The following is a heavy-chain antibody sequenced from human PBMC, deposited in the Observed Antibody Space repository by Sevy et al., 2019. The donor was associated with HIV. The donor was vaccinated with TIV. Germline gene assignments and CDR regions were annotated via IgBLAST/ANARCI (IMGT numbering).Heavy chain of an antibody. CDR1: GFIFSTYT. D-gene: IGHD2-15*01. V-gene: IGHV3-23*01. Sequence: GGSLRLSCAASGFIFSTYTMTWIRQAPGNGLEWVSGISGSGGSTYYADSLKGRFTIFRDNSKSTVHLQMNSLRAEDTAVYYCAKGDRTFYGLDVSGQWTPVTVSS. J-gene: IGHJ6*02. CDR3: AKGDRTFYGLDV. CDR2: ISGSGGST.